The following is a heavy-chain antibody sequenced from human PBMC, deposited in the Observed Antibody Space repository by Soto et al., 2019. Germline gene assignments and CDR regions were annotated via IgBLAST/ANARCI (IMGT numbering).Heavy chain of an antibody. CDR2: IKKDGSEK. CDR1: GFTFSSYW. Sequence: EVQLVESGGGLVQPGGSLRLSCAASGFTFSSYWMSWVRQAPGKGLEWVANIKKDGSEKYYVDSVKGRFTISRDNAKNSLYLQMNSLRAEDTAVYYCATSARFYYYYYYMDVWGKGTTVTVSS. V-gene: IGHV3-7*01. D-gene: IGHD3-3*01. J-gene: IGHJ6*03. CDR3: ATSARFYYYYYYMDV.